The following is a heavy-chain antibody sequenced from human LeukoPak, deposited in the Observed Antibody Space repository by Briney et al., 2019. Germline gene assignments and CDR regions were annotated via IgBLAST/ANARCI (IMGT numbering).Heavy chain of an antibody. CDR2: ISVYNGNT. Sequence: ASVKVPCKASGYSFISYGISWVRQAPGQGLEWMGWISVYNGNTKYAQKFQGRVTMTTDTSTNTAYMELRSLRSDDTAGYYCAGTLRRFLEWSYFDYWGQGTLVTVSS. CDR3: AGTLRRFLEWSYFDY. J-gene: IGHJ4*02. D-gene: IGHD3-3*01. CDR1: GYSFISYG. V-gene: IGHV1-18*01.